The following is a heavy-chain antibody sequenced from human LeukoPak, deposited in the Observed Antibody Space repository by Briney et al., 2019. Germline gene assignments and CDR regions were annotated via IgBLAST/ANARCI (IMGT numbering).Heavy chain of an antibody. CDR2: MNPNSGNT. V-gene: IGHV1-8*01. CDR3: ARRGHDSSGYWDSYYYYYMDV. J-gene: IGHJ6*03. CDR1: GYTFTSYD. Sequence: GASVTVSCKASGYTFTSYDINGVRQATGQGLEWMGWMNPNSGNTGYAQKFQGRVTMTRNTSISTAYMELSSLRSEDTAVYYCARRGHDSSGYWDSYYYYYMDVWGKGTTVTVSS. D-gene: IGHD3-22*01.